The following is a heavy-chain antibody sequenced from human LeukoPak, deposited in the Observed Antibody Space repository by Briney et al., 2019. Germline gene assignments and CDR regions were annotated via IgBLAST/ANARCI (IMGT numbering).Heavy chain of an antibody. CDR2: INPSGGST. V-gene: IGHV1-46*01. CDR3: ASSAGVVATSSYYYFDY. CDR1: GYTFTSYY. D-gene: IGHD5-12*01. Sequence: ASVKVSCKASGYTFTSYYMHWVRQAPGQGLEWMGIINPSGGSTSYAQKFQGRVTMTRDTSTSTVYMELSSLRSDDTAVYYCASSAGVVATSSYYYFDYWGQGTLVTVSS. J-gene: IGHJ4*02.